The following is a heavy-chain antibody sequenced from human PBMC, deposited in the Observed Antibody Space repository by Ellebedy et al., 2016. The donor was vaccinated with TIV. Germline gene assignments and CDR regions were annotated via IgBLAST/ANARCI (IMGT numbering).Heavy chain of an antibody. CDR3: ARGLRGVPPINWFDP. J-gene: IGHJ5*02. D-gene: IGHD3-10*01. V-gene: IGHV4-59*12. CDR1: GGSINSYY. Sequence: SETLSLXXTVSGGSINSYYWSWIRQPPGKGLEWVGYIYYSGSTNYNPSLKSRVTISVDTSKNQFSLKLSSVTAADTAVYYCARGLRGVPPINWFDPWGQGTLVTVSS. CDR2: IYYSGST.